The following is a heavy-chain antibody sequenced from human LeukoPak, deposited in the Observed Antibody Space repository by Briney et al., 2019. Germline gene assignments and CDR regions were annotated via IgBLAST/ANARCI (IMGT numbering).Heavy chain of an antibody. D-gene: IGHD2-2*01. CDR3: AKDQGYCSSTSCYPGAFDI. V-gene: IGHV3-30*18. Sequence: GGSLRPSCAASGFTFSSYGMHWVRQAPGKGLEWVAVISYDGSNKYYADSVKGRFTISRDNSKNTLYLQMNSLRAEDTAVYYCAKDQGYCSSTSCYPGAFDIWGQGTMVTVSS. CDR1: GFTFSSYG. J-gene: IGHJ3*02. CDR2: ISYDGSNK.